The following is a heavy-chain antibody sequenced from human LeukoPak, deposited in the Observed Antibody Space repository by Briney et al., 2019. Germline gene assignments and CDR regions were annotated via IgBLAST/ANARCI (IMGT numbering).Heavy chain of an antibody. Sequence: GGSLRLPCAVSRLNFSPYWMHWVRQARGKGRVWVSRIKSDGSSTDYADSVKGRFTISRDNAKSTLYLQMNSLRAEDTAVYYCARGPSASGSYGGFDPWGQGTLVTVSS. D-gene: IGHD3-10*01. CDR3: ARGPSASGSYGGFDP. CDR1: RLNFSPYW. CDR2: IKSDGSST. J-gene: IGHJ5*02. V-gene: IGHV3-74*01.